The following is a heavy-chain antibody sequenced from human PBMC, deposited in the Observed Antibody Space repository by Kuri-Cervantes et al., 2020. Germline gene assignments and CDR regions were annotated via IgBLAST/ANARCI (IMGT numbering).Heavy chain of an antibody. CDR2: INPNSGGT. D-gene: IGHD6-13*01. V-gene: IGHV1-2*02. Sequence: ASVKVSCKASGYTFTGYYMHWVRQAPGQGLEWMGWINPNSGGTNYAQKFQGRVTISVDTSKNQFSLKLSSVTAADTAVYYCASSSSWYFTVPFQFDPWGQGTLVTVSS. CDR3: ASSSSWYFTVPFQFDP. CDR1: GYTFTGYY. J-gene: IGHJ5*02.